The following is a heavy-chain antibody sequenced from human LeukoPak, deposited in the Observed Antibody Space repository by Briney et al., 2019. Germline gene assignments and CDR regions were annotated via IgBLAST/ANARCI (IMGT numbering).Heavy chain of an antibody. D-gene: IGHD6-13*01. CDR1: GFTFSSYA. V-gene: IGHV3-30*04. Sequence: PGRSLRLSCAASGFTFSSYAMHWVRQAPGKGLEWVAVISYDGSNKYYADSVKGRFTISRDNSKNTLYLQMNSLRAEDTAVYYCARDKYSSSWYCHWGQGTLVTVSS. CDR2: ISYDGSNK. CDR3: ARDKYSSSWYCH. J-gene: IGHJ4*02.